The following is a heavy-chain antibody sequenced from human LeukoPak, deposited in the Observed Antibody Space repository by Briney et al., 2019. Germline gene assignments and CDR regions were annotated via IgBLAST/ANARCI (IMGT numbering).Heavy chain of an antibody. V-gene: IGHV1-18*01. D-gene: IGHD3-22*01. Sequence: MGWISAYNGNTNYAQKLQGRVTMTTDTSTSTAYMELRSLRSDDTAVYYCARPHSSGYAFDIWGQGTMVTVSS. J-gene: IGHJ3*02. CDR3: ARPHSSGYAFDI. CDR2: ISAYNGNT.